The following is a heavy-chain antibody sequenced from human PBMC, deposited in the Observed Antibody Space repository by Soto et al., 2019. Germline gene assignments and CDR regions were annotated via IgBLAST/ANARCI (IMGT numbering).Heavy chain of an antibody. CDR2: IYTSGST. V-gene: IGHV4-4*07. CDR1: VGSISSYY. CDR3: AREPIAALTDNWFDP. J-gene: IGHJ5*02. D-gene: IGHD6-6*01. Sequence: PSETLSLTCTVSVGSISSYYWIWIRQPAGKGLEWIGRIYTSGSTNYNPSLKSRVTMSVDTSKNQFSLKLSSVTAADTAVYYRAREPIAALTDNWFDPWGQGTLVTVSS.